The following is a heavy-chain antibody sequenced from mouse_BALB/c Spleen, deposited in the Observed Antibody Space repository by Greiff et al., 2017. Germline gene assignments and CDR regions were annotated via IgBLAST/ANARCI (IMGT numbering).Heavy chain of an antibody. CDR1: GYTFTSYV. J-gene: IGHJ3*01. Sequence: EVQLQQSGPELVKPGASVKMSCKASGYTFTSYVMHWVKQKPGQGLEWIGYINPYNDGTKYNEKFKGKATQTSDKSSSSAYMELSSLTSEDSAVYYCARGGYYDYDDYWGQGTLVTVSA. D-gene: IGHD2-4*01. CDR2: INPYNDGT. CDR3: ARGGYYDYDDY. V-gene: IGHV1-14*01.